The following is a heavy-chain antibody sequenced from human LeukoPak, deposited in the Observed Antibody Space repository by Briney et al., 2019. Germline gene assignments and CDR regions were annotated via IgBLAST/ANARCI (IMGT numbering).Heavy chain of an antibody. CDR1: GGSISSGSYY. CDR3: ASWFRRYFDY. J-gene: IGHJ4*02. CDR2: IYTSGST. Sequence: PSQTLSLXCTVSGGSISSGSYYWSWIRQPAGKGPEWIGRIYTSGSTNYNPSLKSRVTISVDTSKNQFSLKLSSVTAADTAVYYCASWFRRYFDYWGQGTLVTVSS. D-gene: IGHD3-10*01. V-gene: IGHV4-61*02.